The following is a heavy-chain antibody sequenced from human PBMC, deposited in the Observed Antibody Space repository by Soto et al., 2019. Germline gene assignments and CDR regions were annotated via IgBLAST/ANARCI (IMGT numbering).Heavy chain of an antibody. CDR2: INLSADRT. CDR1: GYIFTNYY. D-gene: IGHD3-22*01. J-gene: IGHJ4*01. CDR3: VRDPSSGYRSFDY. Sequence: GASVKVSCKASGYIFTNYYIHWVRQAPGQGLEWMGIINLSADRTSYAQKFQGRFTVTMDTSTSTVYMELGSLRSEDTAVYYCVRDPSSGYRSFDYWGHGTLVTVSS. V-gene: IGHV1-46*03.